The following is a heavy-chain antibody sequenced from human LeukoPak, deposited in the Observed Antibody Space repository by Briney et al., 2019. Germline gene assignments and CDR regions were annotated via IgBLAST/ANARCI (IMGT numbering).Heavy chain of an antibody. CDR2: IYYSGST. CDR1: GGSISSYY. CDR3: ARDLGGYSYGYYY. J-gene: IGHJ4*02. D-gene: IGHD5-18*01. Sequence: PSETLSLTCTVSGGSISSYYWSWIRQPPGKGLEWIGYIYYSGSTNYNPSLKSRVTISVDTSKNQFSLKLSSVTAADTAVYYCARDLGGYSYGYYYWGQGTLVTVSS. V-gene: IGHV4-59*01.